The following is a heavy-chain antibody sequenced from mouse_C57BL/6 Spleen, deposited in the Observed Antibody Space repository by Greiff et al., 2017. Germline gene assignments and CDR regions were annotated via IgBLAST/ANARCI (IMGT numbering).Heavy chain of an antibody. J-gene: IGHJ1*03. Sequence: VQLQQPGAELVRPGSSVKLSCKASGYTFTSYWMDWVKQRPGQGLEWIGNIYPSDSETHYNQKFKDKATLTVDKSSSPAYMQLSSLTSEDSAVYYCARELSNPRYFDVWGTGTTVTVSS. D-gene: IGHD2-5*01. CDR1: GYTFTSYW. V-gene: IGHV1-61*01. CDR2: IYPSDSET. CDR3: ARELSNPRYFDV.